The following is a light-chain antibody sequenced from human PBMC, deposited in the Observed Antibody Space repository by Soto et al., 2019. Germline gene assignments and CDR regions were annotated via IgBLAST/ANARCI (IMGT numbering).Light chain of an antibody. CDR2: GAS. V-gene: IGKV3-20*01. CDR3: QQYGTSPFT. CDR1: QSVSSSY. J-gene: IGKJ3*01. Sequence: EIVLTQPPGTLSLSPGERATLSCRVSQSVSSSYLAWYQQKPGQAPRLLIYGASSRATGIPDRFSGSGSGTDFTLTISRVEPEDFAVYYCQQYGTSPFTFGPGTKVDIK.